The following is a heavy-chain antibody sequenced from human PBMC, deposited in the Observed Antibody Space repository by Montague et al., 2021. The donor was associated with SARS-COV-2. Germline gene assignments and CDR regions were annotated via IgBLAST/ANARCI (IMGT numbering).Heavy chain of an antibody. D-gene: IGHD3-22*01. J-gene: IGHJ4*02. CDR3: AREYFDNSGMGHY. CDR2: IKEDGSEK. Sequence: SLRLSSEAFGFTFSSYWMSWVRQAPGKGLEWVANIKEDGSEKKYXGSXKGRFTISRDNAKDSLYLQMNSLRAEDTAVYYCAREYFDNSGMGHYWGQGTLVTVSS. CDR1: GFTFSSYW. V-gene: IGHV3-7*01.